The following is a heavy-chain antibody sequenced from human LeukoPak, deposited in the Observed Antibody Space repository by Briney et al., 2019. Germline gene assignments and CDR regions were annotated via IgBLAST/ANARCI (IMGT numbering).Heavy chain of an antibody. CDR3: ARGGAARLHFQN. J-gene: IGHJ1*01. CDR1: GGSISTYY. V-gene: IGHV4-59*01. D-gene: IGHD6-6*01. CDR2: IYHSGST. Sequence: PSETLSLTCTVSGGSISTYYWNWIRQPPGKGLEWIGYIYHSGSTNYNPSLQSRVTITVDTSKNQFSLNLNSVTAADTAVYYCARGGAARLHFQNWGQGTLVTVSS.